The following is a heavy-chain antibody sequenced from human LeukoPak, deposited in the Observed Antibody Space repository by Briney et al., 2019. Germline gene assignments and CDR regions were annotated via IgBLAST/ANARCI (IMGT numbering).Heavy chain of an antibody. J-gene: IGHJ5*02. CDR1: GGSISSYY. D-gene: IGHD3-10*01. Sequence: PSETLSLTCTVSGGSISSYYWSWIRQPPGKGLEWIGYIYYSGSTNYNPSLKSRVTISVDTSKNQFSLKLSSVTAADTAVYYCARSPPMVRGPGWFDPWGQGTLVTVSS. V-gene: IGHV4-59*01. CDR3: ARSPPMVRGPGWFDP. CDR2: IYYSGST.